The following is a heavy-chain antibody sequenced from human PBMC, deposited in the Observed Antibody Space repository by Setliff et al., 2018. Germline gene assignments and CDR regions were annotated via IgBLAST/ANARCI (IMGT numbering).Heavy chain of an antibody. CDR3: ARAVPYCSGGVCSEENWFDS. Sequence: PGGSLRPSCAASGLTSNQYWMTWVRQAPGKGLEWVANTDPDGVGKYYIDSVRGRFTISRDNAKNTLFLQMNSLRVEDTAVYYCARAVPYCSGGVCSEENWFDSWGQGTLVTVSS. V-gene: IGHV3-7*04. CDR1: GLTSNQYW. CDR2: TDPDGVGK. J-gene: IGHJ5*01. D-gene: IGHD2-8*02.